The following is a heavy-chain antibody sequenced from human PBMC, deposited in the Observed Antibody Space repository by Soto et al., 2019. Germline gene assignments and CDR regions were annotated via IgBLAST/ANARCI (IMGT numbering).Heavy chain of an antibody. CDR1: GFTFSSYG. CDR2: ISYDGSNK. J-gene: IGHJ6*02. V-gene: IGHV3-30*03. Sequence: LRLSCAASGFTFSSYGMHWVRQAPGKGLEWVAVISYDGSNKYYADSVKGRFTISRDNSKNTLYLQMNSLRAEDTAVYYCSSSSGYYYYGMDVWGQGTTVTVSS. D-gene: IGHD6-6*01. CDR3: SSSSGYYYYGMDV.